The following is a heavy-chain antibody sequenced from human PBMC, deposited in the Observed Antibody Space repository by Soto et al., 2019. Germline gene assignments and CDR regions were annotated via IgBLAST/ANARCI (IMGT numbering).Heavy chain of an antibody. CDR1: GFTFTNYL. CDR2: IDKSGGDT. Sequence: GSLRLSCAASGFTFTNYLMTWVRQAPGKGLEWVSSIDKSGGDTYYADSVKGRFTISRDNSKNTLYLQMNGLRAEDTALYYCAKDTYSRSWYFWGQGTLVTVSS. D-gene: IGHD2-2*01. V-gene: IGHV3-23*05. J-gene: IGHJ4*02. CDR3: AKDTYSRSWYF.